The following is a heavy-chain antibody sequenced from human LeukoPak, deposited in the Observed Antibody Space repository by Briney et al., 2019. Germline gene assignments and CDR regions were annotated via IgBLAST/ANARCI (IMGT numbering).Heavy chain of an antibody. J-gene: IGHJ4*02. D-gene: IGHD2-15*01. CDR3: ARADCSGGSCSPDY. CDR1: GYTFTGYY. V-gene: IGHV1-2*02. CDR2: INPNSGGT. Sequence: ASEKVSCKASGYTFTGYYMHWVRQAPGQGLEWVGWINPNSGGTNYAQKFQGRVTMTRDTSISTAYMELSRLRSDDTAVYYCARADCSGGSCSPDYWGQGTLVTVSS.